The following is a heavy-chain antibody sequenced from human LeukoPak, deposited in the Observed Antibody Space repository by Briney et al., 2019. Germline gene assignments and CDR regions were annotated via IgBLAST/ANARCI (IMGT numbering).Heavy chain of an antibody. CDR1: GFTFSSYE. D-gene: IGHD2-2*01. V-gene: IGHV3-48*03. J-gene: IGHJ4*02. CDR3: AREDCSSTSCYVGY. Sequence: PGRSLRLSCAASGFTFSSYEMNWVRQAPGKGLEWVSYISSSGSTIYYADSVKGRFTISRDNAKNSLYLQMNSLRAEDTAVYYCAREDCSSTSCYVGYWGQGTLVTVSS. CDR2: ISSSGSTI.